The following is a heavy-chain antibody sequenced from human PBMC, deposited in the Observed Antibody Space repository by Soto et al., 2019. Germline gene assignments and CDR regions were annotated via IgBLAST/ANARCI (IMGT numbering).Heavy chain of an antibody. V-gene: IGHV4-34*01. J-gene: IGHJ4*02. CDR2: INHSGST. D-gene: IGHD7-27*01. Sequence: SETLSLTCAVYGGSFSGYYWNWIRQPPGKGLEWIGEINHSGSTNYSPSLKSRVTISVETSKNQISLRLSSVTAADMAVYYCARLPINGGLDYWGPGTLVTVSS. CDR1: GGSFSGYY. CDR3: ARLPINGGLDY.